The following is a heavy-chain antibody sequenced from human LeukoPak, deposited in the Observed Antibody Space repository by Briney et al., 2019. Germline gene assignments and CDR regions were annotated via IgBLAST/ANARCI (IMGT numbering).Heavy chain of an antibody. CDR2: ISSSGSYL. CDR1: GFTFSSYA. V-gene: IGHV3-21*03. J-gene: IGHJ4*02. CDR3: ARDQAGAMTTVTTIDY. Sequence: GGSLRLSCAASGFTFSSYAMNWVRQAPGKGLEWVSSISSSGSYLYYADSVKGRFTISRDSAQNSLYLQMNSLRAEDTAVYYCARDQAGAMTTVTTIDYWGQGTLVTVSS. D-gene: IGHD4-17*01.